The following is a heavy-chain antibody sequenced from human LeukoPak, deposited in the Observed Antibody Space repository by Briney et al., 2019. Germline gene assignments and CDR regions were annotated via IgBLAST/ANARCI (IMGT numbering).Heavy chain of an antibody. V-gene: IGHV3-11*01. Sequence: GGSLRLSCAASGLTFSDYYMSWIRQAPGKGLEWVSYISSSGSTIYYADSVKGRFTIPRDNAKNTLYLQMNSLRAEDTAVYYCAKVQDTASHHFDYWGQGTLVTVSS. CDR1: GLTFSDYY. CDR2: ISSSGSTI. J-gene: IGHJ4*02. D-gene: IGHD5-18*01. CDR3: AKVQDTASHHFDY.